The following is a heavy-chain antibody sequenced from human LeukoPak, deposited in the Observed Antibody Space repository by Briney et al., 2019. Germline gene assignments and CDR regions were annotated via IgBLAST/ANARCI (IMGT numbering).Heavy chain of an antibody. V-gene: IGHV1-46*01. D-gene: IGHD6-19*01. Sequence: ASAKVSCKASGYTLTSYYMHWVRQAPGQGLEWMGLNNPSSGTTSYTQKFQGRVTMTRDTSTSTVYMELSSLTSEDTAVYYCARDRGLLYGSSGCLDSWGQGTLVTVSS. CDR1: GYTLTSYY. CDR2: NNPSSGTT. CDR3: ARDRGLLYGSSGCLDS. J-gene: IGHJ4*02.